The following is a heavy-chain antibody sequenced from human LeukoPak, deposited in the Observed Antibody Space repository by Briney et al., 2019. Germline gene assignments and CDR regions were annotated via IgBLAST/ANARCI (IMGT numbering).Heavy chain of an antibody. CDR1: GFTFSNYA. D-gene: IGHD4-11*01. CDR3: GKGLQEHRFDP. J-gene: IGHJ5*02. CDR2: ITGIGLHT. V-gene: IGHV3-23*01. Sequence: GGSLRLSCAASGFTFSNYALTWVRQAPGKGLEWISAITGIGLHTYYADSVKGRFTISRDNSKNTMYLQMESLRADDTAVYYCGKGLQEHRFDPWGQGTLVTVSS.